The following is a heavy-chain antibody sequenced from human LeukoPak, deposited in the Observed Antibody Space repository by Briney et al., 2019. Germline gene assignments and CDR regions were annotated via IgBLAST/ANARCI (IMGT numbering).Heavy chain of an antibody. V-gene: IGHV3-21*01. J-gene: IGHJ4*02. Sequence: GGSLRLSCAASGFTFSSFTMNWVRQAPGKGLEWVSSITTSTSYIYYADSVKGRFTISRDNAKNSLYLQMNSLRAEDTAVYYCARDYSYGSGYLYRGQGTLVTVSS. CDR3: ARDYSYGSGYLY. CDR1: GFTFSSFT. CDR2: ITTSTSYI. D-gene: IGHD3-3*01.